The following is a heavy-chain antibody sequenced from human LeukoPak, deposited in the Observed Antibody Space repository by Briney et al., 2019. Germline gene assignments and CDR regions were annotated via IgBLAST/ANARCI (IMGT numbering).Heavy chain of an antibody. CDR2: IYYSGST. Sequence: PSETLSLTCTVSGGSISSSSYYWGWIRQPPGKGLEWIGSIYYSGSTYYNPSLKSRVTLSVDTSKNQFSLKLSSVTAADTAVYYCARDSAGSGYSSFPNWFDPWGQGTLVTVSS. CDR3: ARDSAGSGYSSFPNWFDP. D-gene: IGHD6-13*01. CDR1: GGSISSSSYY. V-gene: IGHV4-39*07. J-gene: IGHJ5*02.